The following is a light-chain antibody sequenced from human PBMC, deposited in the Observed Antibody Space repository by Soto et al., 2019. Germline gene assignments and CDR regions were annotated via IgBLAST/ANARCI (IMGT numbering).Light chain of an antibody. J-gene: IGLJ3*02. CDR1: SSNIGAGYY. Sequence: QSVLTQPPSVSGAPGQRVTISCTGSSSNIGAGYYVHWYHHLPGTAPKLLIYGNTNRPSGISDRFSASKSGSSASLAITGLQAEDEADYYCQSYDSSRPAGVFGGGTKLTVL. CDR2: GNT. CDR3: QSYDSSRPAGV. V-gene: IGLV1-40*01.